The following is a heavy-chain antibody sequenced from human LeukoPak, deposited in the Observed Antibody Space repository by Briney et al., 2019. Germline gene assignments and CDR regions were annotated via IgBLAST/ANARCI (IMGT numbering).Heavy chain of an antibody. CDR1: GGSITTYQ. D-gene: IGHD6-19*01. J-gene: IGHJ2*01. CDR2: IYTSGNT. V-gene: IGHV4-4*07. CDR3: ARDQHSSGWYGYFDL. Sequence: SETLSLICTVSGGSITTYQWTWIRQPAGKGLEWIGLIYTSGNTNYNPSLKSRVTMSVDTSKNQFFLKLSSVTAADTAVYYCARDQHSSGWYGYFDLWGRGTLVTVSS.